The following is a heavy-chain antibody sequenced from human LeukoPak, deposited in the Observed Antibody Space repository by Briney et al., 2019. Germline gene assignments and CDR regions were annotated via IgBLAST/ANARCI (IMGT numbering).Heavy chain of an antibody. V-gene: IGHV3-21*01. D-gene: IGHD2-15*01. CDR2: ISSSSSYI. CDR1: GFTFSSYS. CDR3: ARGVHCSGGSCYPFDY. J-gene: IGHJ4*02. Sequence: GGSLRLSCAASGFTFSSYSMNWVRQAPGKGLEWVSSISSSSSYIYYADSVKGRFTISRDNAKNSLYLQMNSLRAEDTAVYYCARGVHCSGGSCYPFDYWGQGTLVTVSS.